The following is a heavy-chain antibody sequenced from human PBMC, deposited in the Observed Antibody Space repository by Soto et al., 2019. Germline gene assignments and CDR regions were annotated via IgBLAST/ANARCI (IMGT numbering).Heavy chain of an antibody. D-gene: IGHD6-19*01. V-gene: IGHV1-3*01. Sequence: ASVKVSCKTSGYTFTDFAMHWVRQAPGQSLEWMGWINPATGNIKYFKKFEGRVTITRDTSASTVYMDLRSLRSEDTAVYYCTREGAVAGNWLDPWGQGTLVTVSS. J-gene: IGHJ5*02. CDR2: INPATGNI. CDR3: TREGAVAGNWLDP. CDR1: GYTFTDFA.